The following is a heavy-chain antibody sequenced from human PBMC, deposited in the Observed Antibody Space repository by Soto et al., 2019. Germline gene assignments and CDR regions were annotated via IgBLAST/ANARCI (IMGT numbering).Heavy chain of an antibody. CDR3: ARRIGLPDPYYYGSGKEDNWFDP. Sequence: QVQLVQSGAEVKKPGASVKVSCKASGYTFTSYGISWVRQAPGQGLEWMGWISAYNGNTNYAQKLQGRVTMTTDTATSTADMELRSLRSDDTAVDYCARRIGLPDPYYYGSGKEDNWFDPWGQGTLVTVSS. CDR2: ISAYNGNT. CDR1: GYTFTSYG. J-gene: IGHJ5*02. V-gene: IGHV1-18*01. D-gene: IGHD3-10*01.